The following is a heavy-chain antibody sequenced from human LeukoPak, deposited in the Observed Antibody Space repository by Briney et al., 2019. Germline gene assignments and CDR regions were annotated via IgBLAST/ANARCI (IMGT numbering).Heavy chain of an antibody. V-gene: IGHV1-18*01. CDR1: VYTFSSYA. D-gene: IGHD2-2*01. Sequence: GASVKVSCTTSVYTFSSYAISWVRQAPGQGRERMGWINVYNGYTNYARNFQGRVTMTTDTSTSTAYMEVRSLRSDDTAVYYCARVECSSTTCYDDYWGQGTLVIVSS. J-gene: IGHJ4*02. CDR3: ARVECSSTTCYDDY. CDR2: INVYNGYT.